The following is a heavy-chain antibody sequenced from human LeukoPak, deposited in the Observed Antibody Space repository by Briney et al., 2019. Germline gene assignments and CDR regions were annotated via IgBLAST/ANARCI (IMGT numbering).Heavy chain of an antibody. V-gene: IGHV4-34*01. J-gene: IGHJ6*02. Sequence: SETLSLTCAVYGGSFSGYYWSWIRQPPGKGLEWIGEINHSGSTNYNPSLKSRVTISVDTSKNQFSLKLSSVTAADTAVYYCARGNDTAIFEPAVGYGMDVWGQGTTVTVSS. CDR1: GGSFSGYY. D-gene: IGHD5-18*01. CDR3: ARGNDTAIFEPAVGYGMDV. CDR2: INHSGST.